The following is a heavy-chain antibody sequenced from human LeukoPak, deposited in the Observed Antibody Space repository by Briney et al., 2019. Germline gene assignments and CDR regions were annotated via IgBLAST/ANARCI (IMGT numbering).Heavy chain of an antibody. V-gene: IGHV3-48*04. D-gene: IGHD3-10*01. J-gene: IGHJ3*01. CDR2: AGATL. Sequence: GGSLRLSCAASGFTLTGYSMNWVRQAPGKGLEWVSYAGATLHYADSVKGRFTISRDDSKNSVYLQMSSLRADDTAVYYCVRDYKYAFDHWGQGALVTVSS. CDR1: GFTLTGYS. CDR3: VRDYKYAFDH.